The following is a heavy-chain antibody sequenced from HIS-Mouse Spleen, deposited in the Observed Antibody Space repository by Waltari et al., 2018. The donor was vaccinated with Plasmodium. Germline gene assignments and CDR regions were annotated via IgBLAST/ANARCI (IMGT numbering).Heavy chain of an antibody. CDR3: ARVTAAAGTS. CDR1: GGSISSSSYY. J-gene: IGHJ5*02. CDR2: IYYSGST. Sequence: QLQLQESGPGLVKPSATLSLTCTVSGGSISSSSYYWGWIRQPPGKGLEWIGSIYYSGSTYYNPSLKSRVTISVDTSKNQFSLKLSSVTAADTAVYYCARVTAAAGTSWGQGTLVTVSS. D-gene: IGHD6-13*01. V-gene: IGHV4-39*07.